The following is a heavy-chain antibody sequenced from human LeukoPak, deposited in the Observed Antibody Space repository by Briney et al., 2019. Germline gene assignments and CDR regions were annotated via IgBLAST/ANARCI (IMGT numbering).Heavy chain of an antibody. V-gene: IGHV4-4*07. CDR1: GGSISSYY. Sequence: SETLSLTCTVSGGSISSYYWSWIRQPAGKGLEWIGRIYTSGSTNYNPSLKSRVTMSVDTSKNQFSLKLSSVTAADMAVYYCARLTTVAPGIAAAGTDYAFDIWGQGTMVTVSS. J-gene: IGHJ3*02. CDR2: IYTSGST. CDR3: ARLTTVAPGIAAAGTDYAFDI. D-gene: IGHD6-13*01.